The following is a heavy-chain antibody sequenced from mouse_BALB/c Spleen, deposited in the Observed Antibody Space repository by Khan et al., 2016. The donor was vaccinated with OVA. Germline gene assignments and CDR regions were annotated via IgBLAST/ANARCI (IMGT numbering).Heavy chain of an antibody. D-gene: IGHD1-1*01. Sequence: VQLQQSGPELMKPGASVKISCKASGYSFTTYYIHWVKQSHGKSLKWIGYIDPFNGSTTYNQKFKGKATLTVDKSSSTAYMHLSSLTSEDSAVYYCARHGTSSWFAYWGQGTLVTVSA. CDR2: IDPFNGST. CDR3: ARHGTSSWFAY. J-gene: IGHJ3*01. V-gene: IGHV1S135*01. CDR1: GYSFTTYY.